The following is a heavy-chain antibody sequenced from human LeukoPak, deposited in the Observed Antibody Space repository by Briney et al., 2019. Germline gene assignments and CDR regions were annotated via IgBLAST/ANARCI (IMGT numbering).Heavy chain of an antibody. J-gene: IGHJ3*02. D-gene: IGHD4-11*01. CDR2: INPNSGGT. CDR3: ARETRNTLDAFDI. Sequence: ASVKVSCKASGYTFTGHYMHWVRQAPGQGLEWMGWINPNSGGTDYAQKFQGRVTMTRDTSISTAYMELSRLRSDDTAVYYCARETRNTLDAFDIWGQGTMVTVSS. V-gene: IGHV1-2*02. CDR1: GYTFTGHY.